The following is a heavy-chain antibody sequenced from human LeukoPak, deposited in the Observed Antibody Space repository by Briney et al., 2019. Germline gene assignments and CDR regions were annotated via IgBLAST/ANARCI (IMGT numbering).Heavy chain of an antibody. CDR3: ARDPDHSGHFDY. V-gene: IGHV4-38-2*02. CDR2: IHHSGST. J-gene: IGHJ4*02. Sequence: SETLSLTCTVSGFSISRGFYWGWIRQPPGKGPEWIGNIHHSGSTYYNPSLKSRVTISVDTSKNQFSVKLSSVTAADTAVYYCARDPDHSGHFDYWGQGTLVTVSS. D-gene: IGHD6-19*01. CDR1: GFSISRGFY.